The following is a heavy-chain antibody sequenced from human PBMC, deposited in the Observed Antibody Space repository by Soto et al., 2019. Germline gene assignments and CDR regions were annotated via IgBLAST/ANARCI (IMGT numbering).Heavy chain of an antibody. V-gene: IGHV1-69*13. J-gene: IGHJ5*02. CDR2: IIPIFGTA. CDR1: GSTFSSYA. Sequence: ASVKVSCKASGSTFSSYAISWVRQAPGQGLEWMGGIIPIFGTANYAQKFQGRVTITADESTSTAYMELSSLRSEDTVVFYCASQVDFWSGYYSWFDPWGQGTLVTVSS. D-gene: IGHD3-3*01. CDR3: ASQVDFWSGYYSWFDP.